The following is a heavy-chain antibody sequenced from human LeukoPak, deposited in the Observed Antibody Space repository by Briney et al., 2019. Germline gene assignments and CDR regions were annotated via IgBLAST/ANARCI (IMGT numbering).Heavy chain of an antibody. V-gene: IGHV3-23*01. Sequence: GGSLRLSCAAAGFTFSSYAMSWVRQAPGKGLEWVSAISGSGGSTYYADSVKGRFTISRDNSKNTLYLQMNSLRAEDTAVYYCAILQQWLGRDSFDYWGQGTLVTVSS. CDR2: ISGSGGST. J-gene: IGHJ4*02. D-gene: IGHD6-19*01. CDR1: GFTFSSYA. CDR3: AILQQWLGRDSFDY.